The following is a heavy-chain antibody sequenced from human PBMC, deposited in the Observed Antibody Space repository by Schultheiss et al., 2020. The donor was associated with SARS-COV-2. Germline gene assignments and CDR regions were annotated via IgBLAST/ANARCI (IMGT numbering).Heavy chain of an antibody. CDR2: IYYSGST. V-gene: IGHV4-38-2*01. CDR3: ARGNDFVYFFDS. J-gene: IGHJ4*02. D-gene: IGHD3-3*01. CDR1: GFTFSSRS. Sequence: GSLRLSCVASGFTFSSRSMAWVRQAPGKGLEWIGSIYYSGSTYFNPSLKSRVTISVDTSKNQFSLKLTSLTAADTAIYYCARGNDFVYFFDSWGQGTLVTVSS.